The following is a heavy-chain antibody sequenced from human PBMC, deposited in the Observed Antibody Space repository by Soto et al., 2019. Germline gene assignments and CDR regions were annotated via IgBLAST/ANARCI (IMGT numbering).Heavy chain of an antibody. CDR2: TYYRSKWYN. D-gene: IGHD2-21*01. CDR1: GDSVSSSSAA. CDR3: ASVSEASQADYFHALDV. J-gene: IGHJ6*02. Sequence: PSQTLSLTCAIFGDSVSSSSAAWNWIRQSPSRGLEWLGRTYYRSKWYNDYAVSVKSRININPDTSKNQFSLQLNSVTPEDTAVYYCASVSEASQADYFHALDVWGQGTTVTVSS. V-gene: IGHV6-1*01.